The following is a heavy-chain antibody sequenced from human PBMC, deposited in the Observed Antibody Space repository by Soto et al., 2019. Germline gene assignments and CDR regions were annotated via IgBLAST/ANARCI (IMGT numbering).Heavy chain of an antibody. D-gene: IGHD5-12*01. CDR1: GFTFSSYS. CDR2: ISSSSSYI. Sequence: PGGSLRLSCAASGFTFSSYSMNWVRQAPGKGLEWVSSISSSSSYIYYADSVKGRFTISRDNAKNSLYLQMSSLRAEDTAVYYCARARVATVGCFDYWGQGTLVTVSS. CDR3: ARARVATVGCFDY. V-gene: IGHV3-21*01. J-gene: IGHJ4*02.